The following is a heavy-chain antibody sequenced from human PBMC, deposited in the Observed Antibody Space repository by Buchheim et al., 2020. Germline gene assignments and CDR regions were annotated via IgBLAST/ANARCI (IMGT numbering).Heavy chain of an antibody. Sequence: QVQLVESGGGVVQPGRSLRLSCAASGFTFSSYGMHWVRQAPGKGLEWVAVISYDGSNKYYTDSVKGRFTISRDTSKNTLYLQMNSLRAEDTAVYYCAKGGTTYYDFWSGYYALDYWGQGTL. D-gene: IGHD3-3*01. CDR3: AKGGTTYYDFWSGYYALDY. CDR2: ISYDGSNK. J-gene: IGHJ4*02. CDR1: GFTFSSYG. V-gene: IGHV3-30*18.